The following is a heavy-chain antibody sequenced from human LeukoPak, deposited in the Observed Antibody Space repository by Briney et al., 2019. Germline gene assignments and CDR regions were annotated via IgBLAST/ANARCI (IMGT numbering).Heavy chain of an antibody. CDR2: MSGSGGST. D-gene: IGHD6-19*01. Sequence: GGSLRLSCAASGFTFSSYAMSWVRQAPGKGLEWVSIMSGSGGSTYYADSVKGRFTISRDNSKNTLYLQMNSLRAEDTAVYYCAREGLSAGNYYYGMDVWGQGTTVTVSS. CDR1: GFTFSSYA. V-gene: IGHV3-23*01. CDR3: AREGLSAGNYYYGMDV. J-gene: IGHJ6*02.